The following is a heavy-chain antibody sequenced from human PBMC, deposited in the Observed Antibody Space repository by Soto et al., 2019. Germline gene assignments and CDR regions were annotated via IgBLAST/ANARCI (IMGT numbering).Heavy chain of an antibody. Sequence: GSLRLSCAASAFTFNNYAMSWVRQAPGKGLEWVSGIGGSGRTTYYADPVKGRFTISRDNSNNTLFLQMNSLRAEDTAVYYCAKSRYSDSSGDFYDYWGQGTLVTVSS. CDR1: AFTFNNYA. D-gene: IGHD3-22*01. J-gene: IGHJ4*02. CDR3: AKSRYSDSSGDFYDY. CDR2: IGGSGRTT. V-gene: IGHV3-23*01.